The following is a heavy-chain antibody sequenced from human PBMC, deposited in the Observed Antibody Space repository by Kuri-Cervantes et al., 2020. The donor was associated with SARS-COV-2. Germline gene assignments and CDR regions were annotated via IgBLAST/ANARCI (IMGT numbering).Heavy chain of an antibody. CDR2: ISAYNGNT. V-gene: IGHV1-18*01. J-gene: IGHJ4*02. Sequence: ASVKVSCKASGYTFTSYGISWVRQAPGQGLEWMGWISAYNGNTNYAQKLQGRVTMTTDTSTSTAYMELRSLRSDDTAVYYCAREGYCSSTSCQIFDYWGQGTLVTVSS. CDR1: GYTFTSYG. D-gene: IGHD2-2*01. CDR3: AREGYCSSTSCQIFDY.